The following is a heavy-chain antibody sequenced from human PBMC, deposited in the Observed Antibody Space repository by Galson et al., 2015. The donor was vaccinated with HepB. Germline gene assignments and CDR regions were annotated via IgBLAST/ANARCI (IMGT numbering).Heavy chain of an antibody. D-gene: IGHD1-26*01. Sequence: SLRLSCAASGFTFSSYGMHWVRQAPGKGLEWVAVIWYDGSNKYYADSVRGRFTISRDNSKNTLYLQMNSLRAEDTAVYYCARNFGSGSDWGDYFDYWGQGTLVTVSS. CDR3: ARNFGSGSDWGDYFDY. V-gene: IGHV3-33*01. CDR1: GFTFSSYG. CDR2: IWYDGSNK. J-gene: IGHJ4*02.